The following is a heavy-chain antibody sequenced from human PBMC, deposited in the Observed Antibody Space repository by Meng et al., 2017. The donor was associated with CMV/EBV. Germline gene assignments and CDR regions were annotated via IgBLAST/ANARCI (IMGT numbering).Heavy chain of an antibody. CDR3: ARGHDYRYHKYYYYYGMDV. D-gene: IGHD4-11*01. V-gene: IGHV4-34*01. Sequence: SETLSLTCAVYGGSFSGYYWSWIRQPPGKGLEWIGEINHSGSTNYNPSLKSRVTISVDTSKNQFSLKLSSVTAADTAVYYCARGHDYRYHKYYYYYGMDVWGQGTTVTVSS. CDR2: INHSGST. J-gene: IGHJ6*02. CDR1: GGSFSGYY.